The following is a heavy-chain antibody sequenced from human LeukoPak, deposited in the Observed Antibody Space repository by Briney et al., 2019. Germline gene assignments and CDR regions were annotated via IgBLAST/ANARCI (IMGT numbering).Heavy chain of an antibody. CDR3: ALRDSSGTYYSS. D-gene: IGHD3-10*01. CDR1: GFTFSSYA. CDR2: ITSDGGAT. J-gene: IGHJ5*02. Sequence: GGSLRLSCAASGFTFSSYAMHWVRQAPGKGLEYVSGITSDGGATYYASSVKGRFTTSRDNSKNTLYLQMGSLRAEDMAVYYCALRDSSGTYYSSWGQGTLVTVSS. V-gene: IGHV3-64*01.